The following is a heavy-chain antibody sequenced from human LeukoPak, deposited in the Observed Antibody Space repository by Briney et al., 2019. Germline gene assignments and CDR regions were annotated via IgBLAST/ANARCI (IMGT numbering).Heavy chain of an antibody. Sequence: PGGSLRLSCAASGFTFDDYAMHWVRQAPGKGLEWVSGISWNSGSIGYADSAKGRFTISRDNAKNSLYLQMNSLRAEDTALYYCAKDHYDFWSGPFDYWGQGTLVTVSS. CDR2: ISWNSGSI. CDR3: AKDHYDFWSGPFDY. CDR1: GFTFDDYA. D-gene: IGHD3-3*01. J-gene: IGHJ4*02. V-gene: IGHV3-9*01.